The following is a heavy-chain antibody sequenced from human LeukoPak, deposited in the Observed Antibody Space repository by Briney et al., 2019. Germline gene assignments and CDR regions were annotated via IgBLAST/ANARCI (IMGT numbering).Heavy chain of an antibody. D-gene: IGHD2-15*01. V-gene: IGHV1-2*04. J-gene: IGHJ4*02. Sequence: ASVKVSCKASGYTFTGYYMHWVRQAPGQGLEWMGWINPNSGGTNYAQKFQGWVTMTRDTSISTAYMELSRLRSDDTAVYYCAAGGRPHYCSGGSCYSPFDYWGQGTLVTVSS. CDR2: INPNSGGT. CDR3: AAGGRPHYCSGGSCYSPFDY. CDR1: GYTFTGYY.